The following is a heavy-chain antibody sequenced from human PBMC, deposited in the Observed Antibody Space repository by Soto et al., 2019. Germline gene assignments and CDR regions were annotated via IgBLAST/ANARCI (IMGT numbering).Heavy chain of an antibody. D-gene: IGHD6-19*01. CDR3: ARAYIAVAGPLGY. Sequence: GESLKISCEAAGYRFSDYWIGWVRQMPGKGLEWMGIIYPDDSDTRYSPSFQGQVTISADKSISTAYLQWSSLKASDTAIYYCARAYIAVAGPLGYWGQGTLVTVSS. CDR2: IYPDDSDT. CDR1: GYRFSDYW. J-gene: IGHJ4*02. V-gene: IGHV5-51*01.